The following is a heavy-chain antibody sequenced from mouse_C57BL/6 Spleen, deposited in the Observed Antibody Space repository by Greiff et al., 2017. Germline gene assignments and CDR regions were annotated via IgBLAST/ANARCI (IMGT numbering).Heavy chain of an antibody. J-gene: IGHJ3*01. CDR2: INPSNGGT. CDR3: ARGGFYDYDVAY. V-gene: IGHV1-53*01. Sequence: QVQLQQPGTELVKPGASVKLSCKASGYTFTSYWMHWVKQRPGQGLEWIGNINPSNGGTNYNEKFKGKATLTVDKSSSTAYMQLSSLTSEDSAVYYCARGGFYDYDVAYWGQGTLVTVSA. D-gene: IGHD2-4*01. CDR1: GYTFTSYW.